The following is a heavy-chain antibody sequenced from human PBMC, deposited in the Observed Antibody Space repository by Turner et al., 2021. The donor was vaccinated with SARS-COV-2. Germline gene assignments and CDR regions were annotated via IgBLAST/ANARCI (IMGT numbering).Heavy chain of an antibody. V-gene: IGHV4-34*01. CDR3: ARGRGGFYDNSGYYYVY. J-gene: IGHJ4*02. CDR2: IHHSGST. D-gene: IGHD3-22*01. CDR1: GESLSDYY. Sequence: QVQLQQWGAGLLKPSETLSRSCGVYGESLSDYYWTWIRQPPGKGLEWIGEIHHSGSTNYTPSLKSRVTMSVDTSKNQFSLKLTSVTAADTAVYYCARGRGGFYDNSGYYYVYWGQGTLVTVSS.